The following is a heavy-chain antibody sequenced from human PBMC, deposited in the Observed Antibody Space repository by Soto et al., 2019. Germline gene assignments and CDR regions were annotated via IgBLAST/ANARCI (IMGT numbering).Heavy chain of an antibody. J-gene: IGHJ4*01. Sequence: SETLSLTCTVSGDSLSRSDYCWSWIRQAPGKGLEWIGYICYGGSTYHNPSLKSRTSMSVDTSKKQFSLTLTSVTAADTATYFCAHAGDYDQLTFDHWGPGTLVTVSS. D-gene: IGHD2-2*01. CDR3: AHAGDYDQLTFDH. V-gene: IGHV4-30-4*08. CDR1: GDSLSRSDYC. CDR2: ICYGGST.